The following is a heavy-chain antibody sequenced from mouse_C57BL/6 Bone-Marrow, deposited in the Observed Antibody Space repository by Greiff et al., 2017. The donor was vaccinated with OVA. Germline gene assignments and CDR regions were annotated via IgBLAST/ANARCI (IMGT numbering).Heavy chain of an antibody. CDR2: SRNKANDYTT. CDR3: AREVYDYGYFDV. V-gene: IGHV7-1*01. Sequence: EVKLVESGGGLVQSGRSLRLSCATSGFTFSDFYMEWVRQAPGKGLEWIAASRNKANDYTTEYSASVKGRFIVSRDTSQSILYLQMNALRAEDTAMYYCAREVYDYGYFDVWGTGTTVTVSS. CDR1: GFTFSDFY. D-gene: IGHD2-3*01. J-gene: IGHJ1*03.